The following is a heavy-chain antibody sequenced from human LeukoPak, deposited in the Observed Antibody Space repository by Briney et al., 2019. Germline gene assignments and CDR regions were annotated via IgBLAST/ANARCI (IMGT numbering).Heavy chain of an antibody. D-gene: IGHD4-23*01. Sequence: SETLSLTCAVSGGSISSGGYSWSWIRQPPGKGLEWIGYIYHSGSTYYNPSLKSRVTISVDRSKNQSSLKLSSVTAADTAVYYCARGRWVDYGGNSDAFDIWGQGTMVTVSS. CDR1: GGSISSGGYS. CDR3: ARGRWVDYGGNSDAFDI. V-gene: IGHV4-30-2*01. CDR2: IYHSGST. J-gene: IGHJ3*02.